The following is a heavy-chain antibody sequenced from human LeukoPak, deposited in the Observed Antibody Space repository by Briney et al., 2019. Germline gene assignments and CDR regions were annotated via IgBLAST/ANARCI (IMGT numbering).Heavy chain of an antibody. Sequence: ASVKVSCKASGYTFTNYALHWVRQAPGQGLEWMGWISAYNGNTNYAQKLQGRVTMTTDTSTSTAYMELRSLRSDDTAVYYCARVARGYDFWSGYYAPDYYYYGMDVWGQGTTVTVSS. CDR3: ARVARGYDFWSGYYAPDYYYYGMDV. CDR2: ISAYNGNT. V-gene: IGHV1-18*04. J-gene: IGHJ6*02. CDR1: GYTFTNYA. D-gene: IGHD3-3*01.